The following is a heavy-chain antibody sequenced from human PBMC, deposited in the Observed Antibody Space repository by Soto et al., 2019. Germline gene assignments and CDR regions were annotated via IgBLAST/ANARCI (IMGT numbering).Heavy chain of an antibody. V-gene: IGHV3-23*01. D-gene: IGHD3-22*01. CDR2: ISGSGGST. CDR3: AKHNYEIKYTVLQVDAFDI. Sequence: PGGSLRLSCAASGFTFSSYAMSWVRQAPGKGLEWVSAISGSGGSTYYADSVKGRFTISRDNSKNTLYLQMNSLRAEDTAVYYCAKHNYEIKYTVLQVDAFDIWGQGTMVTVSS. J-gene: IGHJ3*02. CDR1: GFTFSSYA.